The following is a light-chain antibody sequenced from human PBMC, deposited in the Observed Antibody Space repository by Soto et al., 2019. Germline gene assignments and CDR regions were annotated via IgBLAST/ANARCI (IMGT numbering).Light chain of an antibody. V-gene: IGKV2-28*01. CDR3: QQYYSVPYT. CDR2: LGS. Sequence: DIVMTQSPLSLPVTPGEPASISCRSSQSLLYSNGYNYLDWYLQKPGQSPQLLIYLGSNRASGVPDRFSGSGSGTDFTLTISSLQAEDVSVYYCQQYYSVPYTFGQGIKLEIK. J-gene: IGKJ2*01. CDR1: QSLLYSNGYNY.